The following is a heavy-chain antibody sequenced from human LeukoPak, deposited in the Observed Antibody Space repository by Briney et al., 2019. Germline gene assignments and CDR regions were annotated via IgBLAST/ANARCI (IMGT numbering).Heavy chain of an antibody. CDR1: GFTFGDFG. Sequence: GWSLRLSCAAAGFTFGDFGMHWVRQAPGKGLEGVALICKDGSDEFYADSVKGRFTISRDNSRNTLSLQMNSLRGENTAVYYCAREEAFQLEASLDQWGQGTLVTVSS. J-gene: IGHJ4*02. D-gene: IGHD3-3*01. V-gene: IGHV3-33*01. CDR3: AREEAFQLEASLDQ. CDR2: ICKDGSDE.